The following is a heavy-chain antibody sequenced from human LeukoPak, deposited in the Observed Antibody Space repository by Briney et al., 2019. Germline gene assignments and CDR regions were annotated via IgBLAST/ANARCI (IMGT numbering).Heavy chain of an antibody. D-gene: IGHD3-10*01. CDR3: AKDIGCGSGSYSPPRLTTFDY. V-gene: IGHV3-23*01. Sequence: GGSLRLSCAASGFTFSSYAMSWVRQAPGKGLEWVSAISGSGGSTYYADSVKGRFTISRDNSKNTLYLQMNSLRAEDTAVYYCAKDIGCGSGSYSPPRLTTFDYWGQGTLVTVSS. J-gene: IGHJ4*02. CDR1: GFTFSSYA. CDR2: ISGSGGST.